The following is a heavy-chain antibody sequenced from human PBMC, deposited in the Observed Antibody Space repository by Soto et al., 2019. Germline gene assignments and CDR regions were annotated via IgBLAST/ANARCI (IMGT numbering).Heavy chain of an antibody. CDR2: ISYDGSIT. V-gene: IGHV3-30*18. CDR3: AKEGGLSGSYYISSSYYFDY. J-gene: IGHJ4*02. Sequence: QVQLVESGGGVVQPGRSLRLSCVASGFTFSSYGMHWVRQAQARGLGWVAIISYDGSITYYADSLKGRFTISRDNSKNTLYLQMNSLRAEDTSVYYCAKEGGLSGSYYISSSYYFDYWGQGTLVTVSS. D-gene: IGHD1-26*01. CDR1: GFTFSSYG.